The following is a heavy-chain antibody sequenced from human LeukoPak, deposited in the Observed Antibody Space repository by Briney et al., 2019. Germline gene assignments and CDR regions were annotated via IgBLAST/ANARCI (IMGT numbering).Heavy chain of an antibody. V-gene: IGHV3-7*05. CDR3: ARQHSSGSHYR. CDR1: GCTFSSYW. CDR2: IKQDGSEK. D-gene: IGHD3-22*01. J-gene: IGHJ4*02. Sequence: PGGSLRLSCAASGCTFSSYWMTWVRQAPGKGLEWVANIKQDGSEKYYVDSVKGRFTISRDNAKNSLLLQMNSLRAEDTAVYYCARQHSSGSHYRWGQGTLVTVSS.